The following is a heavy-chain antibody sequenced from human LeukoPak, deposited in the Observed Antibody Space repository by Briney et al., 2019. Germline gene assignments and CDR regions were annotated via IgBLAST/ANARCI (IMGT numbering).Heavy chain of an antibody. CDR3: ARSSYYDSSGYNDY. V-gene: IGHV1-2*06. CDR1: GYTFTGCY. J-gene: IGHJ4*02. Sequence: ASVKASCKASGYTFTGCYMHWVRQAPGQGLEWMGRINPNSGGTNYAQKFQGRVTMTRDTSISTAYMELSRLRSDDTAVYYCARSSYYDSSGYNDYWGQGTLVTVSS. D-gene: IGHD3-22*01. CDR2: INPNSGGT.